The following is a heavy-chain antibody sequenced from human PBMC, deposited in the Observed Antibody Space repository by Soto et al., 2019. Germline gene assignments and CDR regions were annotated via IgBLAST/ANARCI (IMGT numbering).Heavy chain of an antibody. CDR2: IKQDGSEK. V-gene: IGHV3-7*01. CDR1: GFIFSTYW. D-gene: IGHD2-15*01. J-gene: IGHJ4*02. Sequence: EVQLVESGGDLVQPGGSLRLSCAASGFIFSTYWMTWVRQAPGKGLEWVANIKQDGSEKYYVESEKGRFTISRDNAGNSVYLQMNSLRAEDTAVYYCARYGGSDGRCFDSWGRGTLVTVSS. CDR3: ARYGGSDGRCFDS.